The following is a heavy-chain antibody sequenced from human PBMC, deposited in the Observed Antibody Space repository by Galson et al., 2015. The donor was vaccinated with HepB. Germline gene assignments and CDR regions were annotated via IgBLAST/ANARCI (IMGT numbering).Heavy chain of an antibody. Sequence: SVKVSCKASGYTFTGYYMHWVRQAPGQGLEWMGWINPNSGGTNYAQKFQGRVTMTRDTSISTAYMELSRLRSDDTAVYYCARPTWIQLWLLDYWGQGTLVTVSS. CDR3: ARPTWIQLWLLDY. CDR2: INPNSGGT. D-gene: IGHD5-18*01. J-gene: IGHJ4*02. CDR1: GYTFTGYY. V-gene: IGHV1-2*02.